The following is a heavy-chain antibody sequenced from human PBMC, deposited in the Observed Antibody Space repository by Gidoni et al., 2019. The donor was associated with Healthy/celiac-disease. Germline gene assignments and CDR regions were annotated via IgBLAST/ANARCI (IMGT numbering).Heavy chain of an antibody. J-gene: IGHJ1*01. V-gene: IGHV3-30*18. CDR2: ISYDGSNK. CDR1: GFTFSSYG. CDR3: AKSTTPRARRYSSSWYGRGEYFQH. D-gene: IGHD6-13*01. Sequence: QVQLVESGGGVVQPGRSLRLSCAASGFTFSSYGMHWVRQAPGKGLEWLAVISYDGSNKYYADSVKGRFTISRDNSKNTLYLQMNSLRAEDTAVYYCAKSTTPRARRYSSSWYGRGEYFQHWGQGTLVTVSS.